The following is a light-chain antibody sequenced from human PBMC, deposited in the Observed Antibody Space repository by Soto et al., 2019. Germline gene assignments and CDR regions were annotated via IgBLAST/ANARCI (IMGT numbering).Light chain of an antibody. J-gene: IGKJ1*01. CDR1: QTITTSQ. CDR2: GAS. V-gene: IGKV3-20*01. CDR3: QHYAGSPRT. Sequence: EIVLTQSPGTLSLSPGERATLFCRASQTITTSQLAWYQQKPGQAPRVLIFGASNRDTGIPDRFSGSGSGTDFTLTISRLEPEDFAMYYCQHYAGSPRTFGQGTTVEIK.